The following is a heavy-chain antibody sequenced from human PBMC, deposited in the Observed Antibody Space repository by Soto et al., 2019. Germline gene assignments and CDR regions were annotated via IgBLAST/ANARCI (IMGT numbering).Heavy chain of an antibody. CDR1: GGSVNSGSYY. CDR2: IYYSGST. CDR3: ARDSSMTYYYGMDV. V-gene: IGHV4-61*01. J-gene: IGHJ6*02. Sequence: QLQESGPGLVKPSETLSLTCTVSGGSVNSGSYYWSWIRQSPGKGLEWIGYIYYSGSTNSNPSLKSRVTISLDTSKNQFSLTLSSVTAADTAVYYCARDSSMTYYYGMDVWGQGTTVTVSS.